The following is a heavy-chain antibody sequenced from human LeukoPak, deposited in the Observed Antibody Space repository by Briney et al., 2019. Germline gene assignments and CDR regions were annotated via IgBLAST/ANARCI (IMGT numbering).Heavy chain of an antibody. CDR3: ARVQGHPPNGLDV. CDR1: GFTFSSYW. CDR2: ISSDGSST. J-gene: IGHJ3*01. Sequence: GGSLGLSCAASGFTFSSYWMHWVRQAPGKGLVWVSRISSDGSSTSYADSVKGRFTISRDNAKNTLYLQMNSLRAEDTAVYYCARVQGHPPNGLDVWGQGTMVTVSS. D-gene: IGHD2-8*01. V-gene: IGHV3-74*01.